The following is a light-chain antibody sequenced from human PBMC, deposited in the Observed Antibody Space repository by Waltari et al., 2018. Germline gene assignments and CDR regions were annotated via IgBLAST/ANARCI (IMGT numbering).Light chain of an antibody. V-gene: IGLV3-19*01. CDR3: HSRDSSSTRF. J-gene: IGLJ2*01. CDR1: SLRRYY. Sequence: SSELTQDPTVSVALGPTVRITCQGDSLRRYYPSWYQQRPGQAPILVLYGQNSRPSGIPDRFSGSISGNTASLTITGAQAEDEADYYCHSRDSSSTRFFGGGTRLTV. CDR2: GQN.